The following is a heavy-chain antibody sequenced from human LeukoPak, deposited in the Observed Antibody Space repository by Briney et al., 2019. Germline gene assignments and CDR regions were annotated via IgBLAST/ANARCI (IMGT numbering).Heavy chain of an antibody. CDR2: IWYDGSNK. CDR3: ARGPYSSGWSGPFDY. Sequence: PGRSLRLSCVASGFTFSSYGMHWVRQAPGKGLEWVAVIWYDGSNKYYADSVKGRFTISRDNSKNTLYLQMNSLRAEDTAVYYCARGPYSSGWSGPFDYWGQGTLVTVSS. CDR1: GFTFSSYG. D-gene: IGHD6-13*01. J-gene: IGHJ4*02. V-gene: IGHV3-33*01.